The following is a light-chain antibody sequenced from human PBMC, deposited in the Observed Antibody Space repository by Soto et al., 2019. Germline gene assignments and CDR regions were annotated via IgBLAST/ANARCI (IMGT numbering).Light chain of an antibody. CDR1: QSVRGW. Sequence: DIQMTQSPSTLSASVGDRVTITFRASQSVRGWLAWYKQKPGKAPKLLIYAASTLQSGVPSRFSGSGSGTDFTLTISCLQSEDFATYYCQQYYSYPRTFGQGTKV. CDR3: QQYYSYPRT. J-gene: IGKJ1*01. V-gene: IGKV1-5*01. CDR2: AAS.